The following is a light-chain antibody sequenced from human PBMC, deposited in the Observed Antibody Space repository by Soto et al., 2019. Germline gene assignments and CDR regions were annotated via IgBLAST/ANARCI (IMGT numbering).Light chain of an antibody. V-gene: IGLV2-8*01. Sequence: QSALTQPPSASGSPGQSVTISCTGTSSDIGAYIYVSWYQQHPGKAPKLMISEVSRRPSGVPERFSGSKSGNTASLTVSGLQADDEAHYYCCSSGGSPTYVFGTGTKLTVL. CDR3: CSSGGSPTYV. J-gene: IGLJ1*01. CDR2: EVS. CDR1: SSDIGAYIY.